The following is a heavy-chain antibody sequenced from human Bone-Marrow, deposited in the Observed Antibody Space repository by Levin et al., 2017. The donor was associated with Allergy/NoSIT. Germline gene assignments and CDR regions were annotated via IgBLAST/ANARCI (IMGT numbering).Heavy chain of an antibody. CDR3: VYSWRGYSSGWYNNWFDP. Sequence: SETLSLTCAISGDSVSSNSAAWNWIRQSPSRGLEWLGRTYYRSKWYNDYAVSVKSRITINPDTSKNQFSLQLNSVTPEDTAVYYCVYSWRGYSSGWYNNWFDPWGQGTLVTVSS. D-gene: IGHD6-19*01. J-gene: IGHJ5*02. V-gene: IGHV6-1*01. CDR1: GDSVSSNSAA. CDR2: TYYRSKWYN.